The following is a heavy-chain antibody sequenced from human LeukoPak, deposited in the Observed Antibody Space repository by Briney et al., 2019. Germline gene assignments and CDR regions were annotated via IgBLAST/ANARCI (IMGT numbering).Heavy chain of an antibody. CDR2: IYSGSGT. J-gene: IGHJ4*02. V-gene: IGHV3-53*01. Sequence: GGSLRLSCAASGFIVSSNYMSWVRQAPGKGLEWVSVIYSGSGTYYTDSVKGRFTISRDNSKNTVYLQMNSLRAEDTAVYYCTRDPHSSGYYSYWGQGTLVTVSS. CDR3: TRDPHSSGYYSY. CDR1: GFIVSSNY. D-gene: IGHD3-22*01.